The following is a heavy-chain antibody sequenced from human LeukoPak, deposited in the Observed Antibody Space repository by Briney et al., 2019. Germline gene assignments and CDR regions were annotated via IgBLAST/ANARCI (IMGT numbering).Heavy chain of an antibody. V-gene: IGHV3-23*01. J-gene: IGHJ4*02. CDR3: AKDMNYYDSSPY. Sequence: PGGSLRLSCAASGLTFSSYAMSWVRQAPGKGLEWVSAISGSGGSTYYADSVKGRFTISRDNSKNTLYLQMNSLRAEDTAVYYCAKDMNYYDSSPYWGQGTLVTVSS. CDR1: GLTFSSYA. CDR2: ISGSGGST. D-gene: IGHD3-22*01.